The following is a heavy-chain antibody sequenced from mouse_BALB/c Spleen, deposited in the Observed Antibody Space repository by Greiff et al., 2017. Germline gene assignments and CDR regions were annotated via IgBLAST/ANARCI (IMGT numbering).Heavy chain of an antibody. V-gene: IGHV5-12-1*01. CDR2: ISSGGGST. Sequence: EVQRVESGGGLVKPGGSLKLSCAASGFAFSSYDMSWVRQTPEKRLEWVAYISSGGGSTYYPDTVKGRFTISRDNAKNTLYLQMSSLKSEDTAMYYCARGGNYRYDVRFAYWGQGTLVTVSA. CDR3: ARGGNYRYDVRFAY. CDR1: GFAFSSYD. D-gene: IGHD2-14*01. J-gene: IGHJ3*01.